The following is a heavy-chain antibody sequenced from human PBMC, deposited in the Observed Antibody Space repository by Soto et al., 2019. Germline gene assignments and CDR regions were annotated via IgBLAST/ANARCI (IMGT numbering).Heavy chain of an antibody. Sequence: EVQLLESGGGLVQPGGSLRLSCAASGFIFSSYAMSWVRQAPGKGLEWVSAISGSGGSTYYADSVKGRFTISRDNSKNTLYLQMNSLRAEDTAVYYCAKRCISTSCRDYWGQGTLATVSS. CDR2: ISGSGGST. CDR1: GFIFSSYA. D-gene: IGHD2-2*01. CDR3: AKRCISTSCRDY. V-gene: IGHV3-23*01. J-gene: IGHJ4*02.